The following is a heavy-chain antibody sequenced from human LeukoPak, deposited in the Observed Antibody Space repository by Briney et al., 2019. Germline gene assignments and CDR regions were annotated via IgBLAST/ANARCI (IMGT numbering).Heavy chain of an antibody. CDR1: GYTFTSYG. J-gene: IGHJ4*02. CDR2: ISAYNGNT. CDR3: ARDLGYSSSWRGDY. D-gene: IGHD6-13*01. V-gene: IGHV1-18*01. Sequence: ASVKLSCKASGYTFTSYGISWVRQAPGQGLEWIGWISAYNGNTNYEQKLQGRVTMTTDTSTSTAYMELRSLRSDDTAVYYCARDLGYSSSWRGDYWGQGTLVTVSS.